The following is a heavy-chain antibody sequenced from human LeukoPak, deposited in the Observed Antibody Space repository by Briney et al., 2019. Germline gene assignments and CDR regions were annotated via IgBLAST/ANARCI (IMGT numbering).Heavy chain of an antibody. Sequence: SETLSLTCTVSSGSISSISYYWGWIRQPPGKGLEWIGSIYYSESTYYNPSLKSRVTMSVDTSKNQFSMKLSAVTAPDRAVQYCARIYCKSTSCDGEGFDPWGQGTLVTVSS. D-gene: IGHD2/OR15-2a*01. CDR1: SGSISSISYY. CDR2: IYYSEST. J-gene: IGHJ5*02. CDR3: ARIYCKSTSCDGEGFDP. V-gene: IGHV4-39*01.